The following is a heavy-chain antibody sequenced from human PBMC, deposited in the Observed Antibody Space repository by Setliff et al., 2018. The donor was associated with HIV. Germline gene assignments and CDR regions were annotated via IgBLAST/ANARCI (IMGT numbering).Heavy chain of an antibody. V-gene: IGHV4-4*02. D-gene: IGHD6-13*01. J-gene: IGHJ5*02. CDR1: GGSISSSNW. Sequence: ASETLSLTCAVSGGSISSSNWWSWVRQPPGKGLEWIGEIYPSGSTNYNPSLKSRVTISVDKSKNQCSLKLSSVTAADTAVYYCARDIQAAGTGWFDPWGQGTLVTVSS. CDR3: ARDIQAAGTGWFDP. CDR2: IYPSGST.